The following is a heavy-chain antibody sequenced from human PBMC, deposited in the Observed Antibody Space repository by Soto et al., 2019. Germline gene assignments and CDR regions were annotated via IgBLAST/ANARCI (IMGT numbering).Heavy chain of an antibody. J-gene: IGHJ6*03. CDR1: GFIVSTKY. V-gene: IGHV3-66*01. CDR2: FYNGAST. Sequence: PGGSLRISCAVSGFIVSTKYMSWVRQAPGKGLEWVSVFYNGASTNYADSVEGRFTISGDNSKNTLFLQMNNLRADDTAVYYCAADYYFYMDLWGKGTTVTVSS. CDR3: AADYYFYMDL.